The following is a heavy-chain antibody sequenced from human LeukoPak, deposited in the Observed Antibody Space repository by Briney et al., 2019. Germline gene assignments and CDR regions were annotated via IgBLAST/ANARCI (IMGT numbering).Heavy chain of an antibody. CDR3: ARGFQYYYGSGSY. CDR1: GFTFSCYS. Sequence: PGGSLRLSCAASGFTFSCYSMNWVRQAPGKGLEWVSSISSSSSYIYYADSVKGRFTISRDNAKNSLYLQMNSLRAEDTAVYYCARGFQYYYGSGSYWGQGTLVTVSS. D-gene: IGHD3-10*01. V-gene: IGHV3-21*01. J-gene: IGHJ4*02. CDR2: ISSSSSYI.